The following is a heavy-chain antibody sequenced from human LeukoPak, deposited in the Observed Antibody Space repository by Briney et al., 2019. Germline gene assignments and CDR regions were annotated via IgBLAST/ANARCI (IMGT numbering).Heavy chain of an antibody. D-gene: IGHD5-18*01. J-gene: IGHJ4*02. CDR2: IYYSGST. CDR1: GGSISSYY. CDR3: ASVRGCSYYFDY. Sequence: SETLSLTCTVSGGSISSYYWSWIRQPPGKGLEWIGYIYYSGSTNYSPSLKSRVTISVDTSKNQFSLKLSSVTAADTAVYYCASVRGCSYYFDYWGQGTLVTVSS. V-gene: IGHV4-59*01.